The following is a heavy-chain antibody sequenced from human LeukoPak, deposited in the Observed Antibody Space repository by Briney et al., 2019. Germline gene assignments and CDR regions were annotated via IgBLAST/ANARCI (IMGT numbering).Heavy chain of an antibody. CDR2: ISAYNGNT. CDR3: ARSFFGSQVTDWFDP. Sequence: ASVKVSCKASGYTFTSYGISWVRQAPGQGLEWMGWISAYNGNTNYAQKLQGRVTMTTDTSTSTAYMELRSLRSDDTAVYYCARSFFGSQVTDWFDPWGQGTLVTVSS. V-gene: IGHV1-18*01. CDR1: GYTFTSYG. J-gene: IGHJ5*02. D-gene: IGHD1-26*01.